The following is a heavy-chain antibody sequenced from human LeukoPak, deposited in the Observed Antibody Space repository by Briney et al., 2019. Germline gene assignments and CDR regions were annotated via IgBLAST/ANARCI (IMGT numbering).Heavy chain of an antibody. CDR2: IGGGGEST. J-gene: IGHJ4*02. CDR1: GFTFSSYA. Sequence: GGSLRLSCAASGFTFSSYAMSWVRQAPGKGLEWVSTIGGGGESTYYADSVKGRFTISRDNSKNTVYLQMNSLRAEDTAVYYCAKVLSGSQDYWGQGTLVTVSS. CDR3: AKVLSGSQDY. V-gene: IGHV3-23*01. D-gene: IGHD1-26*01.